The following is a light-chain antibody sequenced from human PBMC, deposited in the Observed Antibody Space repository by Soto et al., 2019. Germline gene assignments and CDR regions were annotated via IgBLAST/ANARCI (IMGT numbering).Light chain of an antibody. CDR2: AAS. J-gene: IGKJ3*01. Sequence: DIQMTQSPSSLSASVGDRVPITCRASQSISSYLNWYQQKLGKAPKLLIYAASSFQGGVPAMFGGSVSGTDFTLTIISLQPADFATYYCHHSDSTTCTFGPGTKVDIK. V-gene: IGKV1-39*01. CDR3: HHSDSTTCT. CDR1: QSISSY.